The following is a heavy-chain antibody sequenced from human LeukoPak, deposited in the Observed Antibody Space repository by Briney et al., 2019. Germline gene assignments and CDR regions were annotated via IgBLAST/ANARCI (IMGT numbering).Heavy chain of an antibody. V-gene: IGHV1-3*01. CDR3: AREGDSSGYPFDY. Sequence: ASVKVSCKTSGYTFTSYGISWVRQAPGQRLEWMGWINAGNGNTKYSQKFKGRVTITWDTSASTAYMELSSLGSEDTAVYYCAREGDSSGYPFDYRGQGTLVTVSS. J-gene: IGHJ4*02. D-gene: IGHD3-22*01. CDR2: INAGNGNT. CDR1: GYTFTSYG.